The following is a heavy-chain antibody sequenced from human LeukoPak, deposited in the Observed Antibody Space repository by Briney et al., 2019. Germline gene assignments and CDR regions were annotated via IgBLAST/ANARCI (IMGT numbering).Heavy chain of an antibody. V-gene: IGHV3-21*01. Sequence: GGSLRLSCAASGFTFSSYSMNWVRQAPGKGLEWVSSISTSSSYIYYADSVKGRFTISRDNAKNSLYLHMNSLRAEDTAVYYCAELGITMIGGVWGKGTTVTISS. D-gene: IGHD3-10*02. J-gene: IGHJ6*04. CDR1: GFTFSSYS. CDR2: ISTSSSYI. CDR3: AELGITMIGGV.